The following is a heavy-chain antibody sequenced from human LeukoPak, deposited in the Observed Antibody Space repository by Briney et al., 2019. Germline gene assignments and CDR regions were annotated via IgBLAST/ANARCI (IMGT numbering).Heavy chain of an antibody. V-gene: IGHV3-23*01. D-gene: IGHD1-26*01. J-gene: IGHJ4*02. CDR2: ITGSGDYT. CDR1: GFTFNSYT. Sequence: GGSLRLSCAASGFTFNSYTLNWVRQAPGKGLEWVSAITGSGDYTNYADSVKGRFTISRDNSKKTLYLQMNSLRAEDTAVYYCAKVEYSGTSYGFFDYWGQGTLVTVSS. CDR3: AKVEYSGTSYGFFDY.